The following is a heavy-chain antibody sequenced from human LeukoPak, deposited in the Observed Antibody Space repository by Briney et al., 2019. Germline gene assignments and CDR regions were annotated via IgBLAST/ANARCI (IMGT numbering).Heavy chain of an antibody. CDR1: GFTFSSYV. Sequence: GGSLRLSCAASGFTFSSYVMSWVGQAPGKGLEWVSAISGSGGSTYYADSVKGRFTISRDNSKNTLYLQINSLRAEDTAVYYCATLGQRYCSGGSCYTSGSSDYWGQGTLVTVSS. CDR2: ISGSGGST. V-gene: IGHV3-23*01. D-gene: IGHD2-15*01. J-gene: IGHJ4*02. CDR3: ATLGQRYCSGGSCYTSGSSDY.